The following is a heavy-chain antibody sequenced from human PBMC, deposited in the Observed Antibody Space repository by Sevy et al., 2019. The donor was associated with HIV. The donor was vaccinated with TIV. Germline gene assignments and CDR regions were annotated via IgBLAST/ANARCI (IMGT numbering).Heavy chain of an antibody. J-gene: IGHJ4*02. CDR2: ISSDGVNK. CDR3: ARGGILVEGDDRTTPFDF. D-gene: IGHD2-15*01. CDR1: GFTFNTYS. Sequence: GASLRLSCSVSGFTFNTYSFHWVRQAPGMGLEWVSVISSDGVNKYYADSVRGRFTISRDNSKSTLYLQMNNLRAGDTGVYYCARGGILVEGDDRTTPFDFWGQGTLVTVSS. V-gene: IGHV3-30-3*01.